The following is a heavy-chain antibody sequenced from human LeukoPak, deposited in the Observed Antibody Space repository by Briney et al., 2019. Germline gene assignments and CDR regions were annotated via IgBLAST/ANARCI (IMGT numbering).Heavy chain of an antibody. J-gene: IGHJ6*02. CDR2: INPNRCGT. V-gene: IGHV1-2*02. CDR1: GYTFTGYY. Sequence: ASVKVSCKASGYTFTGYYMNWVRQAPGQGLEWLGWINPNRCGTNYAQKFQGRVTMTRDTSISTAYMELSRLKSDDTAVYYCARGAGDYEWGAPGSYYGMDVWGQGTTVTVSS. CDR3: ARGAGDYEWGAPGSYYGMDV. D-gene: IGHD4-17*01.